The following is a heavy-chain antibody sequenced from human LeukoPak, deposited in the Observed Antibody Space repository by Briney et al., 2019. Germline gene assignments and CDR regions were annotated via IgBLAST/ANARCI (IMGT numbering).Heavy chain of an antibody. CDR2: ISYDGSNK. CDR1: GFTFSSYA. Sequence: PGGSLRLSCAASGFTFSSYAMHWVRQAPGKGLEWVAVISYDGSNKYYADSVKGRFTISRDNSKNTLYLQMNSLRAEDTAVYYCASFLGELSPLFDYWGQGTLVTVSS. V-gene: IGHV3-30*04. J-gene: IGHJ4*02. D-gene: IGHD3-16*02. CDR3: ASFLGELSPLFDY.